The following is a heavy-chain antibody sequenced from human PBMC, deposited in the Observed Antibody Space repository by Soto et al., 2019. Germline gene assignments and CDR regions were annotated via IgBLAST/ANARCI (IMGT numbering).Heavy chain of an antibody. CDR1: GYTFTGYY. CDR3: ARDGVPGGYSYGYEDY. CDR2: INPNSGGT. J-gene: IGHJ4*02. Sequence: PSVKVSCKASGYTFTGYYMHWVRQAPGQGLEWMGWINPNSGGTNYAQKFQGRVTMTRDTSISTAYMELSRLRSDDTAVYYCARDGVPGGYSYGYEDYWGQGTLVTVCS. D-gene: IGHD5-18*01. V-gene: IGHV1-2*02.